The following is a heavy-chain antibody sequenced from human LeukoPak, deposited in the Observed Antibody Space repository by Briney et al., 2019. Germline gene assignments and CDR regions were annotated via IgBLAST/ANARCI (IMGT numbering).Heavy chain of an antibody. CDR2: IYYSGST. Sequence: PSQTLSLTCPVSGGSISSGDYYWSWIRQPPGKGLEWIGYIYYSGSTYYNPSLKSRVTISVDTSKNQFSLKLSSVTAADTAVYYCARSTQTGDPNFDYWGQGTLVTVSS. CDR3: ARSTQTGDPNFDY. V-gene: IGHV4-30-4*08. CDR1: GGSISSGDYY. D-gene: IGHD7-27*01. J-gene: IGHJ4*02.